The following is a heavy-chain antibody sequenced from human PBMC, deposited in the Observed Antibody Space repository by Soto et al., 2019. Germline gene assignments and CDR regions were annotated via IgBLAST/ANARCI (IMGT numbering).Heavy chain of an antibody. CDR3: ARGSYGDYYNAEYFQH. Sequence: GGSLRLSCAASGFTFSSYAMHWVRQAPGKGLEWVAIISYDGSNKYYADSVKGRFTISRDNSKNTLYLQMNSLRAEDTAVYYCARGSYGDYYNAEYFQHWGQGTLVTVSS. V-gene: IGHV3-30-3*01. J-gene: IGHJ1*01. CDR2: ISYDGSNK. CDR1: GFTFSSYA. D-gene: IGHD4-17*01.